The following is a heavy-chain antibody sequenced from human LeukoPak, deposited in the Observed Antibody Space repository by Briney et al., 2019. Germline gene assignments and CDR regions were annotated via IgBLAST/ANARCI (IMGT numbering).Heavy chain of an antibody. CDR2: INPSGGST. Sequence: MHXXRQAPGQXLXWMGIINPSGGSTSYAQKFQGRDTMTRDTSTSTVYMELSSLRSEDTAVYYCARRAVSIDAFDIWGQGTMVTVSS. V-gene: IGHV1-46*01. D-gene: IGHD6-25*01. J-gene: IGHJ3*02. CDR3: ARRAVSIDAFDI.